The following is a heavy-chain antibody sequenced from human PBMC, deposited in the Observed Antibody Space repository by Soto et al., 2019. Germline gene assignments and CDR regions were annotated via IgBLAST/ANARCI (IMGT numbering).Heavy chain of an antibody. CDR2: IYHSGVT. CDR1: GGSITRGGYY. CDR3: ARDVGDYYFDF. J-gene: IGHJ4*02. D-gene: IGHD2-21*02. V-gene: IGHV4-31*03. Sequence: SETLSLTCTVSGGSITRGGYYWDWIRQHPGKGLEWIGNIYHSGVTYYSPSLKSRLTISVDTSKNQFSLKLSSVTAADTAVYYCARDVGDYYFDFWGQGTLVTVSS.